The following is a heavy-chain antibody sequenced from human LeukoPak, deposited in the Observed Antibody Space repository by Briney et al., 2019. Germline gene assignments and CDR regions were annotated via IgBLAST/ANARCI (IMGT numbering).Heavy chain of an antibody. D-gene: IGHD7-27*01. J-gene: IGHJ3*02. CDR2: IYGGHTA. Sequence: GGSLRLSCAASGFTVTAFYMTWVRQAPGKGLEWVSVIYGGHTAYYADSVKDRFTISRDNPKNTLNLQMNSLRAEDTAVYYCAREIGQLGGAFDIWGQGTMVTVSS. CDR1: GFTVTAFY. CDR3: AREIGQLGGAFDI. V-gene: IGHV3-53*01.